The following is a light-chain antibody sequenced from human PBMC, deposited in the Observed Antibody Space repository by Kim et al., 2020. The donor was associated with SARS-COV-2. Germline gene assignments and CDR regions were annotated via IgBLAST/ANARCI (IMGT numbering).Light chain of an antibody. CDR2: KVS. CDR3: MQGTHWPFT. J-gene: IGKJ3*01. CDR1: QSLAYSDGNIY. V-gene: IGKV2-30*01. Sequence: PASLPCRSSQSLAYSDGNIYLNWFHQRPGQSPRRLIYKVSKRDSGVPDRFSGSGSGTDFTLQISRVEAEDVGVYYCMQGTHWPFTFGPGTKVDIK.